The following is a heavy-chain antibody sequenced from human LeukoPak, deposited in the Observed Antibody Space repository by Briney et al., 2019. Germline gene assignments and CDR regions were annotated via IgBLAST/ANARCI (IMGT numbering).Heavy chain of an antibody. V-gene: IGHV4-59*01. CDR2: IYYCGSS. D-gene: IGHD1-26*01. CDR3: ARYIVSYPHDAFDI. Sequence: PSEILALTCNVAGGSISSYYCSWIRQPPGKGLDWIGYIYYCGSSSYNPSLKSRLTISVDTSKKQFSLTLSSVTAAASPLYSCARYIVSYPHDAFDIWGQGTMVTVSS. J-gene: IGHJ3*02. CDR1: GGSISSYY.